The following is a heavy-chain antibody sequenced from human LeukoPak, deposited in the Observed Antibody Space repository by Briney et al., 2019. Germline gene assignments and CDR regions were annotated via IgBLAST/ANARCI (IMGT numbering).Heavy chain of an antibody. CDR2: IYTSGST. V-gene: IGHV4-4*07. Sequence: SETLSLTCTVSGGSISSYYWSWIRQPAGKGLEWIGRIYTSGSTNYNPSLKSRVTMSVDTSKNQFSLKLTSVTAADTAVYYCGGGDCDAFDIWGQGTMVTVSS. CDR3: GGGDCDAFDI. J-gene: IGHJ3*02. D-gene: IGHD2-21*02. CDR1: GGSISSYY.